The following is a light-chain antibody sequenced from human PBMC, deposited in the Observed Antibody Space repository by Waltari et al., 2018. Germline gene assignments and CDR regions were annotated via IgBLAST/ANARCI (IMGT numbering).Light chain of an antibody. CDR1: QTVSNDN. Sequence: EIVLTQSPATLSLSPGEGVALSCRASQTVSNDNLAWYQQRPGQAPRLIIFGASSRATDIPDRVTGSGSGTDFTLTISRVEPGDFAVYYCQQYGDSPETFGQGTKVEIK. CDR3: QQYGDSPET. CDR2: GAS. J-gene: IGKJ1*01. V-gene: IGKV3-20*01.